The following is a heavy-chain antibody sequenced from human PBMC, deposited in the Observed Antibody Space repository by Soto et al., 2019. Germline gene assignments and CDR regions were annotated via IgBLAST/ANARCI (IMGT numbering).Heavy chain of an antibody. J-gene: IGHJ4*02. Sequence: ASVKVSCKASGYRFTTHYIHWVRQAPGQGLEWMGRMNVGTGGTTYAHKFQGRDTMTRDTSIRTAYLEVSSVKSDDTAMYYCARDGNFALRGYSFGFDFWGQGTLVTVSS. V-gene: IGHV1-2*06. CDR1: GYRFTTHY. CDR3: ARDGNFALRGYSFGFDF. D-gene: IGHD5-18*01. CDR2: MNVGTGGT.